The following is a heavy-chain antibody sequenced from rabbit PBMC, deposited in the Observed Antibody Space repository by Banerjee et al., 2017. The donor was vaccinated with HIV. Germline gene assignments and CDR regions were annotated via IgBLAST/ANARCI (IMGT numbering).Heavy chain of an antibody. CDR1: GFDFSNYG. CDR2: IEPIFGNT. J-gene: IGHJ4*01. V-gene: IGHV1S47*01. Sequence: QEQLVESGGGLVQPGGSLKLSCKASGFDFSNYGVSWVRQAPGKGLEWIGYIEPIFGNTYYANWVNGRFTISSHNAQNTLYLQLSGLTAADTATYFCVRGASGSGYYSLWGPGTLVTVS. CDR3: VRGASGSGYYSL. D-gene: IGHD1-1*01.